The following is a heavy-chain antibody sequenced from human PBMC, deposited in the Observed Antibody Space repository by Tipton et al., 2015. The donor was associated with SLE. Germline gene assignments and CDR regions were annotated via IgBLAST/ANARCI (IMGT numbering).Heavy chain of an antibody. V-gene: IGHV4-34*01. CDR3: ARDLGSSGSFDY. D-gene: IGHD6-13*01. Sequence: TLSLICAVYGGSFSGYYWSWIRQPPGKGLEWIGEINHSGSTNYNPSLKSRVTISVDTSKNQFSLKLSSVTAADTAVYYCARDLGSSGSFDYWGQGTLVTVSS. CDR2: INHSGST. J-gene: IGHJ4*02. CDR1: GGSFSGYY.